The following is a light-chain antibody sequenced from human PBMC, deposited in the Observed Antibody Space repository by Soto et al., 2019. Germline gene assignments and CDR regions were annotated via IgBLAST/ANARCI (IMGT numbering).Light chain of an antibody. J-gene: IGLJ1*01. V-gene: IGLV2-23*01. CDR2: EGT. Sequence: QSALTQPASVSGSPGQSITLSCTGTSSDVGRYNLVSWYQQHPGKAPKLMIYEGTKRPSGVSNRFSGSKSGNTASLTISGLQAEDEADYSCCSYAGSSTYVFGTGTKLTVL. CDR1: SSDVGRYNL. CDR3: CSYAGSSTYV.